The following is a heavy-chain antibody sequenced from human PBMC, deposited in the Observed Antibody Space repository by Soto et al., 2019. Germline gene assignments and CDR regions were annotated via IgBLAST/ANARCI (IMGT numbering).Heavy chain of an antibody. CDR3: AIRAGRFLEWFPSDAFDF. CDR2: ISASGDST. CDR1: GLNFNNYA. V-gene: IGHV3-23*01. D-gene: IGHD3-3*01. Sequence: EVRLLESGGTLVQPGGSLRLTCTGSGLNFNNYALSWVRQAPGKGLEWVSGISASGDSTYYADSLKGRFTISRDKSKTPCILQMTSLGAGDTAFYYCAIRAGRFLEWFPSDAFDFGGQGTMVAVSS. J-gene: IGHJ3*01.